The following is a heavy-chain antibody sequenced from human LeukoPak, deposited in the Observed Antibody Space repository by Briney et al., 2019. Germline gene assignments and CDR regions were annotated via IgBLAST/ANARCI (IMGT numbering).Heavy chain of an antibody. Sequence: GGSLRLSCAASGFTFSSYAMHWVRQAPGKGLEWVAVISYDGSNEYYAESVTGRFTISRDSSQNTVYLQMNSLRAEDTAVYYCARDYDGYLYYFDYWGQGTLVTVSS. D-gene: IGHD5-24*01. J-gene: IGHJ4*02. CDR3: ARDYDGYLYYFDY. CDR2: ISYDGSNE. V-gene: IGHV3-30*04. CDR1: GFTFSSYA.